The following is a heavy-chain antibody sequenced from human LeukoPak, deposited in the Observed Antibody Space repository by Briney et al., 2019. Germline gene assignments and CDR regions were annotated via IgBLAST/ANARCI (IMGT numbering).Heavy chain of an antibody. CDR2: IYTSGST. V-gene: IGHV4-4*07. CDR3: ASSPSGWFWNY. D-gene: IGHD6-19*01. CDR1: GGSISSYH. Sequence: SETLSLTCTVSGGSISSYHWSWIRQPAGKGLEWIRRIYTSGSTNYNPSLKSRVTMSVDTSKNQFSLKLSSVTAADTAVYYCASSPSGWFWNYWGQGTLVTVSS. J-gene: IGHJ4*02.